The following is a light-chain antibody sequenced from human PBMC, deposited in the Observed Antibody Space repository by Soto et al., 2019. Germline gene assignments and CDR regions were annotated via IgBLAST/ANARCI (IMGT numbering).Light chain of an antibody. Sequence: ETVMTQSPGTLSVSPGERATLSCRASQRVYSKVAWYQQKLGQAPRLHIYDTSTRATGIPARFSGDGSGTEFTLTISSLQSEDFAIYYCQQYQDWPRSFGLGTKVEIK. CDR3: QQYQDWPRS. J-gene: IGKJ1*01. CDR2: DTS. V-gene: IGKV3-15*01. CDR1: QRVYSK.